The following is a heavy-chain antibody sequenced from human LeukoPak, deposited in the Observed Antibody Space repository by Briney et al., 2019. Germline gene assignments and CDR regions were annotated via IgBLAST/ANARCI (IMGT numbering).Heavy chain of an antibody. CDR2: ISYDGSNK. CDR1: GFTFSSYA. J-gene: IGHJ4*02. CDR3: ARDSRTYYDFWSGYSHFDY. V-gene: IGHV3-30*10. D-gene: IGHD3-3*01. Sequence: GRSLRLSCAASGFTFSSYAMHWVRQAPGKGLEWVAVISYDGSNKYYTDSVKGRFTISRDNSKNTLYLQMNSLRAEDTAVYYCARDSRTYYDFWSGYSHFDYWGQGTLVTVSS.